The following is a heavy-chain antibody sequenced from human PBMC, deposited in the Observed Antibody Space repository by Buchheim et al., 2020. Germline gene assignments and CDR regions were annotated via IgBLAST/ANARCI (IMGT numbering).Heavy chain of an antibody. D-gene: IGHD3-10*01. CDR1: GFNFSNYA. J-gene: IGHJ4*02. CDR2: ISGSGERT. CDR3: AKDRSDSNNWFVVDY. Sequence: EVQLLESGGGLVQPWGSLRLSCTASGFNFSNYAMSWVRQPPGKGLEWLSGISGSGERTYYSESVKGRAIVSRDKSQNTIYLQMIRLRDEDTAVYYCAKDRSDSNNWFVVDYWGPGT. V-gene: IGHV3-23*01.